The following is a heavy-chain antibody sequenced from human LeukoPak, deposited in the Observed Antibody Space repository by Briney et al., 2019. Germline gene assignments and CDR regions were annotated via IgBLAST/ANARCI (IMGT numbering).Heavy chain of an antibody. CDR3: ALSLRDSGDLDFYI. J-gene: IGHJ4*02. V-gene: IGHV3-23*01. CDR2: ISGSGGST. D-gene: IGHD2-21*02. CDR1: GVTLSSYA. Sequence: GGSLRLSCAASGVTLSSYAMSWVRQAPGKGLEWVSAISGSGGSTYYADSVKGRFTISRDNSKNTLYLQMNSLRAEDTAVYYCALSLRDSGDLDFYIWGQEPLVTVSS.